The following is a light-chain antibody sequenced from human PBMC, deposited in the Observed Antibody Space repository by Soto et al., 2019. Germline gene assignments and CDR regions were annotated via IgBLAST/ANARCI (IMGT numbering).Light chain of an antibody. CDR3: SSYTSSSTNYV. CDR2: DVS. V-gene: IGLV2-14*01. Sequence: QSVLTQPASVSGSPGQSITISCTGTSSDVGGYNYVSWYRQHPGKAPKLMIYDVSNRPSGVSNRFSGSKSGNTASLTISGLQAEDEADYYCSSYTSSSTNYVFGTGTKVTVL. CDR1: SSDVGGYNY. J-gene: IGLJ1*01.